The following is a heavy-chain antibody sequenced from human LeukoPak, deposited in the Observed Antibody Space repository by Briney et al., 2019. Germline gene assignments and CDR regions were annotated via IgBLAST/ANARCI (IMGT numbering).Heavy chain of an antibody. CDR1: DYSISSGYY. V-gene: IGHV4-38-2*02. CDR3: VRDALH. Sequence: SETLSLTFTVSDYSISSGYYWGWIRQPPGKGLEWIGNIYHSGNTYYNPSLKSRVTISVDTSKNQFSLKLSSVTAGDTAVYYCVRDALHWGQGTLVTVSS. CDR2: IYHSGNT. J-gene: IGHJ4*02.